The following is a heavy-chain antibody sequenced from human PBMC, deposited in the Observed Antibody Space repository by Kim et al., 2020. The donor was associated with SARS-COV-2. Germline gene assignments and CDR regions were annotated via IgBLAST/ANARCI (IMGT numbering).Heavy chain of an antibody. V-gene: IGHV4-31*02. D-gene: IGHD2-15*01. CDR3: ARELGYCSGGSCLTFDY. Sequence: LKSRVTISVDTSKNQFSLKLSSVTAADTAVYYCARELGYCSGGSCLTFDYWGQGTLVTVSS. J-gene: IGHJ4*02.